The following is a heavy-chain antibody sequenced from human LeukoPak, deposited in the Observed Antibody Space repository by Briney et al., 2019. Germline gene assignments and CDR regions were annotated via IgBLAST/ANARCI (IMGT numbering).Heavy chain of an antibody. V-gene: IGHV4-59*01. D-gene: IGHD5-24*01. Sequence: SETLSLTCTVSGGSISSYYWSWIRQPPGKGLEWIGYIYYSGSTNYNPSLKSRVTISVDTSKNQFSPKLSSVTAADTAVYYCARDLGWLQPGDAFDIWGQGTMVTVSS. J-gene: IGHJ3*02. CDR2: IYYSGST. CDR3: ARDLGWLQPGDAFDI. CDR1: GGSISSYY.